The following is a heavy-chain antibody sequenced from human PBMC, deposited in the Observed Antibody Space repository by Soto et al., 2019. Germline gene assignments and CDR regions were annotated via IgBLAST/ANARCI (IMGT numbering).Heavy chain of an antibody. CDR3: AIANGWYYFDY. J-gene: IGHJ4*02. V-gene: IGHV4-59*08. D-gene: IGHD6-19*01. Sequence: SETRSLTCTFSGDSISTYYWSWIRQPPGKGLECIGYRYYTGSTSYNPSLQSRVTISVDTSKNQFSLKLDSVTAADTAVYYCAIANGWYYFDYWGQGALVTVSS. CDR2: RYYTGST. CDR1: GDSISTYY.